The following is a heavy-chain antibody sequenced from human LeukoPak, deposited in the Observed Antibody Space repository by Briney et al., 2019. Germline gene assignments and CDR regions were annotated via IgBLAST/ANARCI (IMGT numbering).Heavy chain of an antibody. CDR3: ARGKRGTGLKTYYYDSSGYRPIDY. J-gene: IGHJ4*02. Sequence: PSETLSLTCAVYGGSFSGYYWSWIRQPPGKGLEWIGEINHSGSTNYNPSLKSRVTISVDTSKNQFSLKLSSVTAADTAVYYCARGKRGTGLKTYYYDSSGYRPIDYWGQGTLVTVPS. V-gene: IGHV4-34*01. CDR2: INHSGST. CDR1: GGSFSGYY. D-gene: IGHD3-22*01.